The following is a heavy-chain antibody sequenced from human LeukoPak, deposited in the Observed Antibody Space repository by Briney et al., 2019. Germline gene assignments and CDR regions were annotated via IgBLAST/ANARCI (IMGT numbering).Heavy chain of an antibody. Sequence: SETLSLTCTVSGGSDSSYYWSWIRQPAGKGLEWIGRIYTSGSTNYNPSLKSRVTMSVDTSKNQFSLKLSSVTAADTAVYYCARVGYSYESDYFDYWGQGTLVTVSS. CDR2: IYTSGST. J-gene: IGHJ4*02. V-gene: IGHV4-4*07. D-gene: IGHD5-18*01. CDR1: GGSDSSYY. CDR3: ARVGYSYESDYFDY.